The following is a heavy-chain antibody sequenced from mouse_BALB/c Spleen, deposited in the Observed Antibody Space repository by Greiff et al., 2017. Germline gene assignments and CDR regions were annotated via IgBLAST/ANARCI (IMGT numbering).Heavy chain of an antibody. CDR2: ISSGSSTI. CDR3: ARGDGSSWFAY. J-gene: IGHJ3*01. CDR1: GFTFSSFG. Sequence: VQLVESGGGLVRPGGSRKLSCAASGFTFSSFGMHWVRQAPEKGLEWVAYISSGSSTIYYADTVKGRFTISRDNPKNTLFLQMTSLRSEDTAMYYCARGDGSSWFAYWGQGTLVTVSA. V-gene: IGHV5-17*02. D-gene: IGHD2-3*01.